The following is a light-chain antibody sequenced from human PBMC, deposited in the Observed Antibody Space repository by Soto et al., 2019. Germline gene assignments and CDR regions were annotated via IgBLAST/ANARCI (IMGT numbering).Light chain of an antibody. Sequence: QSVLTQPPSVSAAPGQTVTISCSGSSSNIGNNYVSWYQQLPGTAPKFLIYDDYKRPSGIPDRFSGSKSGTSATLVITGLQTGDEADYYCGPWDTSLYTVVFGGGTKLTVL. V-gene: IGLV1-51*01. CDR2: DDY. J-gene: IGLJ2*01. CDR1: SSNIGNNY. CDR3: GPWDTSLYTVV.